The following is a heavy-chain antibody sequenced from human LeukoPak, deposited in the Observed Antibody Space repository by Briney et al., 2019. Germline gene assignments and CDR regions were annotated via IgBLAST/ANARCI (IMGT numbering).Heavy chain of an antibody. CDR1: GGSISSGGYY. D-gene: IGHD2-2*01. V-gene: IGHV4-30-4*08. CDR2: IYYSGST. Sequence: SQTLSLTCTVSGGSISSGGYYWSWIRQPPGKGLEWIGCIYYSGSTYYNPSLKSRVTISVDTSKNQFSLKLSSVTAADTAVYYCARVRSQPSIVVVPGGAHKMDVWGKGTTVTVSS. CDR3: ARVRSQPSIVVVPGGAHKMDV. J-gene: IGHJ6*04.